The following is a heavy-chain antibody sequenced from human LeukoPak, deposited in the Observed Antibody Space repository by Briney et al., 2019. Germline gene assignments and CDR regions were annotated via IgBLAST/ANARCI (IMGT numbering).Heavy chain of an antibody. V-gene: IGHV7-4-1*02. CDR1: GYTFTSYA. CDR2: INTNTGNP. CDR3: ATTVATSGNGAFDI. D-gene: IGHD4-23*01. J-gene: IGHJ3*02. Sequence: ASVKVSCKASGYTFTSYAMNWVRQAPGQGLEWMGWINTNTGNPTYAQGFTGRFVFSLDTPVSTAYLQISSLKAEDTAVYYCATTVATSGNGAFDIWGQGTMVTVSS.